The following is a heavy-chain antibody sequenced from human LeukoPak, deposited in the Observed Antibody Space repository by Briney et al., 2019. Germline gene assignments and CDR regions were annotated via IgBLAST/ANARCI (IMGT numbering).Heavy chain of an antibody. CDR1: GGSISSGGYY. CDR2: IYYSGST. CDR3: ARWGTMAYGGYVTSSRPYYYYGMDV. Sequence: PSQTLSLTCTVSGGSISSGGYYWSWIRQHPGKGLEWIGYIYYSGSTYYNPSLKSRVTISVDTSKNQFSLKLSSVTAADTAVYYCARWGTMAYGGYVTSSRPYYYYGMDVWGQGTRSPSP. D-gene: IGHD4-17*01. J-gene: IGHJ6*02. V-gene: IGHV4-31*03.